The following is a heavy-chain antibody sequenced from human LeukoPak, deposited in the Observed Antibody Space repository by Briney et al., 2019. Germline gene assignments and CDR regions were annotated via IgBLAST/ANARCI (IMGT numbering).Heavy chain of an antibody. D-gene: IGHD1-7*01. CDR3: ARNYLKYYYYGMDV. CDR2: IYYSGST. CDR1: GGSISSSYYY. Sequence: SETLSLTCTVSGGSISSSYYYWGWIRQPPGKGLEWIGSIYYSGSTYYNPSLKSRVTISVDTSKNQFSLKLRSVTAADTAVYYCARNYLKYYYYGMDVWGQGTTVTVSS. V-gene: IGHV4-39*01. J-gene: IGHJ6*02.